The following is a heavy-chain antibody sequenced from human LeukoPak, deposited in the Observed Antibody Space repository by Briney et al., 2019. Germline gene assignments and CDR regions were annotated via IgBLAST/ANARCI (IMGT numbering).Heavy chain of an antibody. CDR3: ARLTKNDSGSFRFGKKKRGYMDV. CDR2: INHSGST. D-gene: IGHD3-10*01. J-gene: IGHJ6*03. V-gene: IGHV4-34*01. Sequence: PSETLSLTCAVYGGSFSGYYWSWIRQPPGEGLEWIGEINHSGSTNYNPSLKSRVTISVDTSKNQFSLKLSSVTAADTAVYYCARLTKNDSGSFRFGKKKRGYMDVWGKGTTVTISS. CDR1: GGSFSGYY.